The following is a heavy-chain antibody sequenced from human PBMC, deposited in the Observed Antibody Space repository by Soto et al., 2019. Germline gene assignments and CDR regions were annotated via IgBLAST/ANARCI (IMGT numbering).Heavy chain of an antibody. D-gene: IGHD1-7*01. CDR1: GGSFSGYY. V-gene: IGHV4-34*01. Sequence: KTSETLSLTCAVYGGSFSGYYWSWIRQPPGKGLEWIGEINPSGSTNYNPSLKSRVTISVDTSKNQFSLKLSSVTSADTAVYYCARAGTTPRGMDVWGQGTTVTVSS. J-gene: IGHJ6*02. CDR3: ARAGTTPRGMDV. CDR2: INPSGST.